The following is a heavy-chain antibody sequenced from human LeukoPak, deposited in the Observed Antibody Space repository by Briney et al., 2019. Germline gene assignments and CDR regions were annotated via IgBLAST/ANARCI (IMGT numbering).Heavy chain of an antibody. CDR1: GFTFSTYA. J-gene: IGHJ5*02. CDR3: AKDRDLLFAHCWFDL. D-gene: IGHD3-10*01. Sequence: QTGGSLRLSCAASGFTFSTYAMSWVRQAPGKGLEWVSGISISGGSAYYADSVKGRFTISRDNSKNTLYLQMNRLRAEDTAVYYCAKDRDLLFAHCWFDLWGQEILVTVSS. CDR2: ISISGGSA. V-gene: IGHV3-23*01.